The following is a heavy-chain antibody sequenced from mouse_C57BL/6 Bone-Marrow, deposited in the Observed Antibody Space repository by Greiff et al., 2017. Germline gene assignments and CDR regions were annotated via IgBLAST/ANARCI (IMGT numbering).Heavy chain of an antibody. CDR2: IYPGDGDT. Sequence: VQLQESGPELVKPGASVKISCKASGYAFSSSWMNWVKQRPGKGLEWIGRIYPGDGDTNYNGKFKGKATLTAGKSSSTAYMQLSSLTSEDSAVYFCARGGYDAWFAYWGQGTLVTVSA. D-gene: IGHD2-2*01. V-gene: IGHV1-82*01. CDR1: GYAFSSSW. CDR3: ARGGYDAWFAY. J-gene: IGHJ3*01.